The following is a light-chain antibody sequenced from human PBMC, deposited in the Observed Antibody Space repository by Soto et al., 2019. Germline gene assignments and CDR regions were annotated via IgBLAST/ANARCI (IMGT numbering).Light chain of an antibody. Sequence: IVLKQSPGTLSLSPGERATLSCRASQSVSRSYLAWYQQKPGQAPRLLIYGASSRATGIPDRFSGSGSGTDFTLTISRLEPEDFEVYYCQQYDSWWTFGQGTKVEIK. CDR2: GAS. V-gene: IGKV3-20*01. CDR3: QQYDSWWT. J-gene: IGKJ1*01. CDR1: QSVSRSY.